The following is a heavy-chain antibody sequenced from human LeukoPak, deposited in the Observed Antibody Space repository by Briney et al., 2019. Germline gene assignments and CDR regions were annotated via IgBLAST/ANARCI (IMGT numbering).Heavy chain of an antibody. CDR2: ISQSGST. CDR1: GGSFSGYY. J-gene: IGHJ4*02. Sequence: SETLSLTCAVYGGSFSGYYWSWIRQPPGKGLEWIGEISQSGSTSYNPSLKSRVTISVDTSKNQFSLKLSSVTAADTAVYYCARILPRMYYDFWSGPTGFDYWGQGTLVTVSS. V-gene: IGHV4-34*01. D-gene: IGHD3-3*01. CDR3: ARILPRMYYDFWSGPTGFDY.